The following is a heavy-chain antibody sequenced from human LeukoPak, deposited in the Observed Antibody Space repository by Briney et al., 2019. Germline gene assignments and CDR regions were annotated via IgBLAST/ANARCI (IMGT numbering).Heavy chain of an antibody. CDR1: GGSISSSSYY. CDR3: ASLEMATMPDY. CDR2: IYYSGST. Sequence: SETLSLTCTVSGGSISSSSYYWGWIRQPPGKGLEWIGSIYYSGSTYYNPSLKSRVTISVDTSKNQFSLKLSSVTAADTAVYYCASLEMATMPDYWGQGTLVTVSS. J-gene: IGHJ4*02. D-gene: IGHD5-24*01. V-gene: IGHV4-39*01.